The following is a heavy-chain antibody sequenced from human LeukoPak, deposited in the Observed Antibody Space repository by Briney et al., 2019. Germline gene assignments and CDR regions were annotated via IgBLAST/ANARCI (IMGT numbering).Heavy chain of an antibody. V-gene: IGHV4-39*01. Sequence: PSETLSLTCTVSGGSISSSSYYWGWIRQPPGKGLEWIGSIYYSGSTYYNPSLKSRVTISVDTSKNQFSLKLSSVTAADTAVYYCARAPWDFWSGYHYRPFDYWGQGTLVTVSS. D-gene: IGHD3-3*01. CDR1: GGSISSSSYY. CDR3: ARAPWDFWSGYHYRPFDY. J-gene: IGHJ4*02. CDR2: IYYSGST.